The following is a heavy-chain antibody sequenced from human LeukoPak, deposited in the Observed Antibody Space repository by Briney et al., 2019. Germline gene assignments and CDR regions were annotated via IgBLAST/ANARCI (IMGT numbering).Heavy chain of an antibody. D-gene: IGHD3-9*01. CDR3: ARESRYDILTGYSDRYNWFDP. Sequence: ASVKVSCKASGYTFTGYCMHWVRQAPGQGLEWMGWINPNSGGTNYAQKFQGRVTMTRDTSISTAYMELSRLRSDDTAVYYCARESRYDILTGYSDRYNWFDPWGQGTLVTVSS. CDR2: INPNSGGT. J-gene: IGHJ5*02. V-gene: IGHV1-2*02. CDR1: GYTFTGYC.